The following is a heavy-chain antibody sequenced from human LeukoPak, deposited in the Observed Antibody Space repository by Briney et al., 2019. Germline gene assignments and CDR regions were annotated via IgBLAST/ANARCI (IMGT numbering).Heavy chain of an antibody. J-gene: IGHJ2*01. CDR3: ARFYDSSGLISWYFDL. CDR2: IYYSGST. D-gene: IGHD3-22*01. Sequence: SETLSLTCTVSGGSLSSYYWSWIRQPPGKGLEWIGYIYYSGSTNYNPSLKSRVTISVDTSKNQFSLKLSSVTAADTAVYYCARFYDSSGLISWYFDLWGRGTLVTVSS. CDR1: GGSLSSYY. V-gene: IGHV4-59*01.